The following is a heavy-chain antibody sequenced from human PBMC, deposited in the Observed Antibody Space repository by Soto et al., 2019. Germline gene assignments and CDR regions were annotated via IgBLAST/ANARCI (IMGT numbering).Heavy chain of an antibody. CDR1: GYTFSRYT. CDR3: ARGIATGQLDP. Sequence: QVQLVQSGAEVKKPGASMKISCKASGYTFSRYTMNWVRQAPGQRLEWMGWINPDNGNTKSSQKFQDRVIITRDTSASTAYMDLSSLRSEDTAVYYCARGIATGQLDPWGQGTLVTVSP. V-gene: IGHV1-3*01. D-gene: IGHD2-15*01. J-gene: IGHJ5*02. CDR2: INPDNGNT.